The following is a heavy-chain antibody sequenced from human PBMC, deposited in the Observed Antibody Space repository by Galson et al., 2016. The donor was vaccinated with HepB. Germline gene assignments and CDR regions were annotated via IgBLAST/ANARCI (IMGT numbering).Heavy chain of an antibody. CDR2: IYNSGRT. V-gene: IGHV4-59*01. Sequence: SETLSLTCTVSGGSISSYYWSWIRQPPGKRLAWIGYIYNSGRTNYNPSLKSRVTLSVDTSKNQFYLNLRSGTAADTAVYYCARDRDSSSYFSLDYWGQGTLVTVSS. CDR3: ARDRDSSSYFSLDY. J-gene: IGHJ4*02. D-gene: IGHD3-22*01. CDR1: GGSISSYY.